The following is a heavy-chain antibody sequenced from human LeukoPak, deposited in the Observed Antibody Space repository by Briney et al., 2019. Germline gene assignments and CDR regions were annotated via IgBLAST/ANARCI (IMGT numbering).Heavy chain of an antibody. CDR2: INYSGKI. CDR3: ARTNYDLGSGCKYYFDS. Sequence: PSETLSLNRTVSGGSMSSHYWSWIRQPPGKGLEWIGCINYSGKISYRPSLKSRVTISVDTSKNQLSLRLSSVTAADTAMYFCARTNYDLGSGCKYYFDSWGQGAPVTVSS. J-gene: IGHJ4*02. CDR1: GGSMSSHY. D-gene: IGHD3-3*01. V-gene: IGHV4-59*11.